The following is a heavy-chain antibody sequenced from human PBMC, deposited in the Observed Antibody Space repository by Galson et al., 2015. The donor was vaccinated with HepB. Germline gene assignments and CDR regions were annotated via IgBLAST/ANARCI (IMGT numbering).Heavy chain of an antibody. CDR1: GSMFSNYW. D-gene: IGHD3-16*01. J-gene: IGHJ4*02. CDR3: ARVRGADPLGFDY. V-gene: IGHV5-51*01. Sequence: QSGAEVKKPGESLRISCKGSGSMFSNYWIGWVRQMPGKGLEWMGIIYTDDSDSRYSPSFQGQVTISADKSISTAYVQWSSLKASDTAIYYCARVRGADPLGFDYWGQGTLVTVSS. CDR2: IYTDDSDS.